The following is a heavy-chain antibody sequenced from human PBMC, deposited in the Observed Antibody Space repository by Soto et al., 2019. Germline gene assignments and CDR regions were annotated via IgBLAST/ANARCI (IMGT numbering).Heavy chain of an antibody. Sequence: PGESLKISCKGSGYSFNSYWIGWVRQMPGKGLEWMGIIYPGDSDTRYSPSFQGQVTISADKSISTAYLQWSSLKASDTAMYYCERLGNYQDHSDGMDVWCQAITVTVS. V-gene: IGHV5-51*01. CDR2: IYPGDSDT. D-gene: IGHD3-22*01. CDR1: GYSFNSYW. J-gene: IGHJ6*02. CDR3: ERLGNYQDHSDGMDV.